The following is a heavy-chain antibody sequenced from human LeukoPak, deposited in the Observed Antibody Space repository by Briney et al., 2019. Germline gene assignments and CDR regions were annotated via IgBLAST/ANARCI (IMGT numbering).Heavy chain of an antibody. D-gene: IGHD6-19*01. CDR3: ARVGAVAGSYYFDY. J-gene: IGHJ4*02. CDR1: GYTFTSYA. V-gene: IGHV1-46*01. Sequence: ASVKVTCKASGYTFTSYAMHWVRQAPGQRLEWMGIINPSGGSTSYAQKFQGRVTMTRDMSTSTVYMELSSLRSEDTAVYYCARVGAVAGSYYFDYWGQGTLVTVSS. CDR2: INPSGGST.